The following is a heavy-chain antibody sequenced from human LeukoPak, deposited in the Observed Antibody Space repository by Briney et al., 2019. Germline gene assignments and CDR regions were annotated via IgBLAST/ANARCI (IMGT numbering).Heavy chain of an antibody. D-gene: IGHD6-13*01. CDR3: ARDLIIGSSSIAAAGNFDY. CDR1: GFTFSDYY. Sequence: PGRSLRLSCAASGFTFSDYYMSWIRQAPGKGLEWVSYISSSGSTIYYADSVKGRFTISRDNAKNSLYLQMNSLRAEDTAVYYCARDLIIGSSSIAAAGNFDYWGQGTLVTVSS. V-gene: IGHV3-11*01. J-gene: IGHJ4*02. CDR2: ISSSGSTI.